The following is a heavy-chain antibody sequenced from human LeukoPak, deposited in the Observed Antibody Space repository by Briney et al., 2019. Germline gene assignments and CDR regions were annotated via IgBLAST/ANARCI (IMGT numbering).Heavy chain of an antibody. CDR1: GFTFSSYA. Sequence: PGGSLRLSCAASGFTFSSYAMSWVRQAPGKGLEWVSAISGSGGSTYYAGSVKGRFTISRDNSKNTLYLQMTSLRAEDTAVYYCAKDLLLSTVYYYYGMDVWGQGTTVTASS. J-gene: IGHJ6*02. CDR2: ISGSGGST. D-gene: IGHD3-10*01. V-gene: IGHV3-23*01. CDR3: AKDLLLSTVYYYYGMDV.